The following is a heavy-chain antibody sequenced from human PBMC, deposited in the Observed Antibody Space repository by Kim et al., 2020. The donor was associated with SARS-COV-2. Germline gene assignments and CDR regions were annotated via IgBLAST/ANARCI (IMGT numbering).Heavy chain of an antibody. Sequence: YYADSVKGRFTISRDNSKNTVDLQMTSLTADDAAIYYCATNVAASEPFDYWGQGTLVTISS. V-gene: IGHV3-23*01. J-gene: IGHJ4*02. D-gene: IGHD2-15*01. CDR3: ATNVAASEPFDY.